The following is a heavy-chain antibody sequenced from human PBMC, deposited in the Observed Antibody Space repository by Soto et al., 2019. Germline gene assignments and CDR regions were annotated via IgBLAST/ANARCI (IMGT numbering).Heavy chain of an antibody. CDR2: ISSRSTNI. V-gene: IGHV3-21*06. Sequence: SLRLSCVGSGFTFSGYSMAWVRQAPGRGLEWVASISSRSTNIDYADSVKGRFTISRDNAKNLVSLQMSSLRGEDTALYYCAKFTEPGYSSIWYYFEYWGQGTPVTVSS. CDR3: AKFTEPGYSSIWYYFEY. J-gene: IGHJ4*02. D-gene: IGHD6-19*01. CDR1: GFTFSGYS.